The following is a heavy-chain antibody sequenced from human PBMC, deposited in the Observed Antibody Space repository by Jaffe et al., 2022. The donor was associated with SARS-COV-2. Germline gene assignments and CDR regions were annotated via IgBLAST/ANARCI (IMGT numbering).Heavy chain of an antibody. Sequence: EVQLVESGGGLVKPGESLRLSCAASGFTFYNYGMSWVRQAPGSGLEWVSTISDGGSRTYYADSVKGRFTISRDNSKKTLYLQMKSLKVEDTAVYYCTKGKYYQDEESPFHIWGQGTVVTVSS. CDR3: TKGKYYQDEESPFHI. CDR1: GFTFYNYG. D-gene: IGHD3-16*01. V-gene: IGHV3-23*04. CDR2: ISDGGSRT. J-gene: IGHJ3*02.